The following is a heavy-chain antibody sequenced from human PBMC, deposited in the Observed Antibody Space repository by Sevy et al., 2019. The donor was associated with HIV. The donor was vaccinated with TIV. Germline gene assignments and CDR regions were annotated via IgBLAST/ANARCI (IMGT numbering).Heavy chain of an antibody. D-gene: IGHD1-26*01. J-gene: IGHJ4*02. CDR2: FKSKIHGGTT. V-gene: IGHV3-49*04. CDR1: GFIFGDYG. CDR3: TRWSGSQSIFDY. Sequence: GSLRLSCTASGFIFGDYGMSWVRQAPGKGLEWIAFFKSKIHGGTTENAASVKGRFTISRDDSKNIVYLQMSNLKTEDTAVYYCTRWSGSQSIFDYWGQGTMVTVSS.